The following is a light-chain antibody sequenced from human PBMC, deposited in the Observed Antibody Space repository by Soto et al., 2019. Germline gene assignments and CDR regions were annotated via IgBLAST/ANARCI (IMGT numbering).Light chain of an antibody. Sequence: ALTQSPGTLSSSPGERATLSCRASQSVSSNYLAWYQQKPGQAPRLLIYDAPSRATGIPDRFSGSGSGTDFTLTIDRLESEDFAVYFCQQYGDLPWTFGQGTKVDI. J-gene: IGKJ1*01. CDR1: QSVSSNY. CDR3: QQYGDLPWT. V-gene: IGKV3-20*01. CDR2: DAP.